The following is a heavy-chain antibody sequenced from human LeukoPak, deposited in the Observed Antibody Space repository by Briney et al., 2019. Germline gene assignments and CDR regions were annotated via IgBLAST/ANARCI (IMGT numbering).Heavy chain of an antibody. D-gene: IGHD6-13*01. CDR3: TRYRQLIEY. J-gene: IGHJ4*02. Sequence: GGSLRLSCTASGFTSGDYAMSWVRQAPGKGLEWGGFIRSKAYGGTTEYAASVRGRFTISRDDSKSIAYLQMNSLKTEHTAVYYCTRYRQLIEYRGQGTLVTVSS. V-gene: IGHV3-49*04. CDR1: GFTSGDYA. CDR2: IRSKAYGGTT.